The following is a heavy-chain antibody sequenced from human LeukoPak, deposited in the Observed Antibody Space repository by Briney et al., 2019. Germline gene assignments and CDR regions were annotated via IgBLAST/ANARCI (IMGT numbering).Heavy chain of an antibody. Sequence: PSETLSLTCTVSGGSISSYYWSWIRQPAGKGLEWIGRIYTSGSTNYNPSLKSRVTMSVDTSKNQFSLKLSSVTAADTAVYYCARAGYDFWSGYPRYYFDYWGQGTLVTVSS. CDR3: ARAGYDFWSGYPRYYFDY. CDR2: IYTSGST. J-gene: IGHJ4*02. D-gene: IGHD3-3*01. V-gene: IGHV4-4*07. CDR1: GGSISSYY.